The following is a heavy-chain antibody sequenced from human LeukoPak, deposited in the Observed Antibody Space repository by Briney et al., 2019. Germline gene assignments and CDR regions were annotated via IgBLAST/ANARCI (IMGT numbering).Heavy chain of an antibody. CDR1: GFTFSSYA. Sequence: PGGSLRLSCAASGFTFSSYAMHWVRQAPGKGLEWVAVISYDGSNKYYADSVKGRFTISRDNSKNTLYLQMNSLRAEDTAVYYCAKSAQWLVLGHYFDYWGQGTLVTVSS. D-gene: IGHD6-19*01. CDR3: AKSAQWLVLGHYFDY. J-gene: IGHJ4*02. CDR2: ISYDGSNK. V-gene: IGHV3-30*04.